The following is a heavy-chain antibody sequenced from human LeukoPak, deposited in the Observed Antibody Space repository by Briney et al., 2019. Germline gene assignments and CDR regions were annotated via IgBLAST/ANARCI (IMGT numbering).Heavy chain of an antibody. Sequence: GGSLRLSCAASGFTFSSYAMSWVRQAPGKGLEWVSAISGSGGSTYYADSVKGRFTISRDNSKNTLYLQMNSLRAEDTAVYYCARDRLGRLNRWANNAFDIWGQGTMVTVSS. V-gene: IGHV3-23*01. CDR2: ISGSGGST. CDR1: GFTFSSYA. CDR3: ARDRLGRLNRWANNAFDI. D-gene: IGHD1-14*01. J-gene: IGHJ3*02.